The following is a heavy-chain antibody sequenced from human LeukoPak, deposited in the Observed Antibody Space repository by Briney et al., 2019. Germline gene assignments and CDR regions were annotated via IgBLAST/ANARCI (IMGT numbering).Heavy chain of an antibody. CDR1: GGSFSGYY. V-gene: IGHV4-34*01. CDR2: INHSGST. D-gene: IGHD2-2*02. CDR3: ARAPATAIPPDLHFDY. Sequence: PSETLSLTCAVYGGSFSGYYWSWIRQPPGKGLEWIGEINHSGSTYYNPSLKSRVTISVDTSKNQFSLKLNSVTTADTAVYYCARAPATAIPPDLHFDYWGQGTLVTVSS. J-gene: IGHJ4*02.